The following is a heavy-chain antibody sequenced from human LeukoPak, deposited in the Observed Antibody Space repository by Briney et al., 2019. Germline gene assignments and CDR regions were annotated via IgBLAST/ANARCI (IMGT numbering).Heavy chain of an antibody. J-gene: IGHJ4*02. CDR3: AKSSYYYDSSGPT. Sequence: GGSLRLSCAASGFTFSSYAMNWVRQAPGKGLEWVSYISSDSTTIYYADSVEGRFTISRDNAKTSLYLQMNSLRAEDTAVYYCAKSSYYYDSSGPTWGQGTLVTVSS. CDR2: ISSDSTTI. CDR1: GFTFSSYA. V-gene: IGHV3-48*01. D-gene: IGHD3-22*01.